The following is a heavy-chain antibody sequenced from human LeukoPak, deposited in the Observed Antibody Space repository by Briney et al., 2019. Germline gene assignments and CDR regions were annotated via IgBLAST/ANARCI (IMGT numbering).Heavy chain of an antibody. CDR1: GGTFSSYT. V-gene: IGHV1-69*02. Sequence: ASVKVSCKASGGTFSSYTISWVRQAPGQGLEWMGRIIPILGIANYAQKFQGRVTITADKSTSTAYMELSSLRSEDTAVYCCARGVWAERYYYDRSGYSSTPPFDYWGQGTLVTVSS. CDR3: ARGVWAERYYYDRSGYSSTPPFDY. D-gene: IGHD3-22*01. J-gene: IGHJ4*02. CDR2: IIPILGIA.